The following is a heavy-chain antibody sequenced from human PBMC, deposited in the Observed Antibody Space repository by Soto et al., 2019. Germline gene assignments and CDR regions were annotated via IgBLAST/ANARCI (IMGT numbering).Heavy chain of an antibody. V-gene: IGHV4-30-4*07. CDR2: IYYSGST. Sequence: SETLSLTCAVSGGSISSGGYSWSWIRQPPGKGLEWIGYIYYSGSTYYNPSLKSRVTISVDTSKNQFSLKLSSVTAADTAMYYCAREGYYETSGYPRYYYYGMDVWGQGPTVTVSS. CDR3: AREGYYETSGYPRYYYYGMDV. J-gene: IGHJ6*02. D-gene: IGHD3-22*01. CDR1: GGSISSGGYS.